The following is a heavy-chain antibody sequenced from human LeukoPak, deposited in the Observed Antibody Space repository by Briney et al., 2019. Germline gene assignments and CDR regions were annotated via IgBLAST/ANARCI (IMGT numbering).Heavy chain of an antibody. J-gene: IGHJ4*02. Sequence: SETLSLTCTVSGASMSTHYWSWLRQPPGKGLEWIGYLLDSWRTKDNPSLRSRVTLSADTSKNQFSLRLTSVTAADTAVYYCATIRRGSIYGYFDFWGQGILVTVSS. CDR2: LLDSWRT. CDR3: ATIRRGSIYGYFDF. V-gene: IGHV4-59*11. D-gene: IGHD5-18*01. CDR1: GASMSTHY.